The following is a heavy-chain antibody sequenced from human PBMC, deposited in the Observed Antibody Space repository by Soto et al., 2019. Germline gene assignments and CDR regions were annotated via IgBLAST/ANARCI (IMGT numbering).Heavy chain of an antibody. V-gene: IGHV3-33*01. J-gene: IGHJ5*02. CDR3: ASVGWLVHGNWFDP. CDR1: GFTFSSYG. Sequence: GGSLRLSCAASGFTFSSYGMHWVRQAPGKGLEWVAVIWYDGSNKYYADSVKGRFTISRDNSKNTLYLQMNSLRAEDTAVYYCASVGWLVHGNWFDPWGQGTLVTISS. D-gene: IGHD6-19*01. CDR2: IWYDGSNK.